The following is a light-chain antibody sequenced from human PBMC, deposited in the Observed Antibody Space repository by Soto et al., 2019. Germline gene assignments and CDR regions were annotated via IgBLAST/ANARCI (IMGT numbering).Light chain of an antibody. CDR3: QQFNVYPLT. CDR2: AAS. J-gene: IGKJ4*01. Sequence: DIQLTQSPSFLSASVGDRVTITCRASQGIRDFLAWYQQKPAKDPKLLIYAASTLQAGVPTRFSGFASGTEFTRTISNLPPADSATDYCQQFNVYPLTFGEGTKVEIK. CDR1: QGIRDF. V-gene: IGKV1-9*01.